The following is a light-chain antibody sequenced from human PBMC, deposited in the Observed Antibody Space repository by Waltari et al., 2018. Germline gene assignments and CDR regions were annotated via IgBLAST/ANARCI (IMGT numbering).Light chain of an antibody. CDR1: SSDVGRDNY. Sequence: QSALTQPASVSGSPGQSITISCTGTSSDVGRDNYVSWYQQHPGKAPKLMIYEVSSRPSGVSNRFSGSKSANTASLTISGLQAEDEADYYCSSSTSSSTLVFGTGTKVTVL. CDR3: SSSTSSSTLV. V-gene: IGLV2-14*01. J-gene: IGLJ1*01. CDR2: EVS.